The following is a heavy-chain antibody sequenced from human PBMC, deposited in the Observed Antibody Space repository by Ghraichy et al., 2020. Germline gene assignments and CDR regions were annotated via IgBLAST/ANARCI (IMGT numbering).Heavy chain of an antibody. Sequence: ASVKVSCKASGYTFTSYYMHWVRQAPGQGLEWMGIINPSGGSTSYAQKFQGRVTMTRDTSTRTVYMELSSLRSEDTAVYYCARDTDFGDYGVEWFDPWGQGTLVTVSS. D-gene: IGHD4-17*01. CDR3: ARDTDFGDYGVEWFDP. V-gene: IGHV1-46*01. J-gene: IGHJ5*02. CDR2: INPSGGST. CDR1: GYTFTSYY.